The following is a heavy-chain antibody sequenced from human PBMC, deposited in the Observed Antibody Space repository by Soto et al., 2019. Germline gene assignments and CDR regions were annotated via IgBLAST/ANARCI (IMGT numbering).Heavy chain of an antibody. D-gene: IGHD1-1*01. CDR3: ARAVTGTLHPYHFDY. J-gene: IGHJ4*02. CDR1: GYSFTNYW. CDR2: MYPGDSDT. Sequence: GESLKISCKGSGYSFTNYWIGWVRQMPGKGLEWMNIMYPGDSDTRYSTSFQGQVTISVDKSINTAYLHWSSLKASDSAIYYCARAVTGTLHPYHFDYWGQGTLVTVSS. V-gene: IGHV5-51*01.